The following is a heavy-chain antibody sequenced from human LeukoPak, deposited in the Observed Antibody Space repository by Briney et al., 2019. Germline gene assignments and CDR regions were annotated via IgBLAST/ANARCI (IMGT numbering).Heavy chain of an antibody. CDR3: ARAPVTLVRGNTYYYMDV. D-gene: IGHD3-10*01. CDR2: ISSSSSYI. V-gene: IGHV3-21*01. CDR1: GFTFSSYS. Sequence: GGSLRLSCAASGFTFSSYSMNWVRQAPGKGLEWVSSISSSSSYIYYADSVKGRFTISRDNAKNSLYLQMNSLRAEDTAVYYCARAPVTLVRGNTYYYMDVWGKGTTVTVSS. J-gene: IGHJ6*03.